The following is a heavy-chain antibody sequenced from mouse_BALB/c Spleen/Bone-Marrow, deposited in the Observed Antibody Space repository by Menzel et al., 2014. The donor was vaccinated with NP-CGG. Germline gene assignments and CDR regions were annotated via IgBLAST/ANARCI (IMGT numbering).Heavy chain of an antibody. CDR2: IDPANGNT. V-gene: IGHV14-3*02. D-gene: IGHD1-1*01. J-gene: IGHJ3*01. CDR3: ASYYYGSSGFAY. Sequence: EVKVEESGAELVKPGASVKLSCTASGFNIKDTYMHWVKQRPEQGLEWIGRIDPANGNTKYDPKFQGKATITADTSSNTASLQLSSLTSEDTAVYYCASYYYGSSGFAYWGQGTLVTVSA. CDR1: GFNIKDTY.